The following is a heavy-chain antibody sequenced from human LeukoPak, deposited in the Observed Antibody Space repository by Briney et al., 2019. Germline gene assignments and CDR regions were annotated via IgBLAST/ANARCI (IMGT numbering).Heavy chain of an antibody. Sequence: GRSLRLSCSASGFTFSSYAMHWVRQAPGKGLEYVSAISSNGGSTYYADSVKGRFTISRDNSKNTLYLQMSSLRAEDTAVYYCVKEFSGYLASFEYWGQGTLVTVSS. J-gene: IGHJ4*02. V-gene: IGHV3-64D*06. CDR1: GFTFSSYA. CDR3: VKEFSGYLASFEY. CDR2: ISSNGGST. D-gene: IGHD3-22*01.